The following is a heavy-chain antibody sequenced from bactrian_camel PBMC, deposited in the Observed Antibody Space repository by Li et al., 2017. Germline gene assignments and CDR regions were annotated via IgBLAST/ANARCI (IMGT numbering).Heavy chain of an antibody. CDR3: GADFPCLTSIAYGLAGNFRS. J-gene: IGHJ6*01. D-gene: IGHD1*01. V-gene: IGHV3S53*01. CDR2: ITTGGSST. CDR1: GYRHC. Sequence: HVQLVASGGGSVQAGGSLRLSCTVSGYRHCVAWFRQAPGQKREAVAAITTGGSSTMYHDSVKGRFTLSKDSTKNTLYLQMNSLKPEDTAMYYCGADFPCLTSIAYGLAGNFRSWGQGTQVTVS.